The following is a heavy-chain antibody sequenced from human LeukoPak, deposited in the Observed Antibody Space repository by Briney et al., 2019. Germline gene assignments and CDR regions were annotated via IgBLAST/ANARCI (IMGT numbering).Heavy chain of an antibody. Sequence: SETLSLTCTVSGGSISSYYWSWIRQPPGKGLEWIGYIYYSGSTNYNPSLKSRVTISVDTSKNQFSLKLSSVTAADTAVYYCAREGFYGDSDYWGQGTLVTVSS. J-gene: IGHJ4*02. D-gene: IGHD4-17*01. CDR3: AREGFYGDSDY. CDR2: IYYSGST. CDR1: GGSISSYY. V-gene: IGHV4-59*01.